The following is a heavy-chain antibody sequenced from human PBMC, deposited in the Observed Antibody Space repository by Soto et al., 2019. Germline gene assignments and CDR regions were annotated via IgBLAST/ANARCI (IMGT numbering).Heavy chain of an antibody. CDR1: GFTFSNYA. D-gene: IGHD3-16*01. CDR2: ISSSAGSS. CDR3: TQDGPNYAVN. J-gene: IGHJ4*02. Sequence: PGGSLRLSCAASGFTFSNYAMSWVRQAPGEGLEWVSAISSSAGSSLHVDSVKGRFTISRDNSKNTLYLQMNSLRVEDTAFYYYTQDGPNYAVNRGQGTLVTVSS. V-gene: IGHV3-23*01.